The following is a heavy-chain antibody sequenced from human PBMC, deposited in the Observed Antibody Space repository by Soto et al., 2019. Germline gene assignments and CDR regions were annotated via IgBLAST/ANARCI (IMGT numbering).Heavy chain of an antibody. CDR1: RGSFSGYY. Sequence: PSETLALNXAVYRGSFSGYYWSCIRQPPGEGLEWIAEINHSGSTNYNPSLKSRVTISVDTSKNQFSLKLSSVTAADTAVYYCASRSFCSSTSCVTYNWFDPWGQGTLVTVSS. CDR2: INHSGST. D-gene: IGHD2-2*01. CDR3: ASRSFCSSTSCVTYNWFDP. J-gene: IGHJ5*02. V-gene: IGHV4-34*01.